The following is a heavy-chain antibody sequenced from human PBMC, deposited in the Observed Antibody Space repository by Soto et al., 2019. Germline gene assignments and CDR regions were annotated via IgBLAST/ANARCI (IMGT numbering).Heavy chain of an antibody. J-gene: IGHJ5*02. D-gene: IGHD4-17*01. CDR1: GGSISSYY. CDR3: ARLPWADYGGIFDP. V-gene: IGHV4-59*01. CDR2: IYYSGSS. Sequence: SETLSLTCTVSGGSISSYYWSWIRQPPGKRLEWIGSIYYSGSSNYNPSLKSRVTISVDTSKNQFSLRLTSVTAADTAAYYCARLPWADYGGIFDPWGQGTLVTDS.